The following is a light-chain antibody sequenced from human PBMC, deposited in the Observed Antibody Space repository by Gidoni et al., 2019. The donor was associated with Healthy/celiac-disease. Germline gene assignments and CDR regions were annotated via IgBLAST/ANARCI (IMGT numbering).Light chain of an antibody. Sequence: DIQMTQSPSTLSASIGDRVTISCRASQSISGWLAWYQQKPGKAPKLLIYDASSLETGVPSRFSGSGSGTEFTLTISSLQPDDFATYYCQQYNNYSMYTFSQGTKLEIK. CDR2: DAS. J-gene: IGKJ2*01. CDR1: QSISGW. CDR3: QQYNNYSMYT. V-gene: IGKV1-5*01.